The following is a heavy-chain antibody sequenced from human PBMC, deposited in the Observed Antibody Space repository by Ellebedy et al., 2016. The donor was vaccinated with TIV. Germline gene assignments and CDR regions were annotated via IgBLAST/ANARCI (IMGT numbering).Heavy chain of an antibody. J-gene: IGHJ4*02. Sequence: PGGSLRLSCAASGFTFSTYWMHWVRQAPGKGLMWVSRINTDGSSTHYADSVRGRFTISRDNAKNTLYLQMNSLRFDDTGLYYCTRADAGGAYFDWGPGTLLTVS. CDR1: GFTFSTYW. CDR3: TRADAGGAYFD. CDR2: INTDGSST. V-gene: IGHV3-74*01. D-gene: IGHD2-21*01.